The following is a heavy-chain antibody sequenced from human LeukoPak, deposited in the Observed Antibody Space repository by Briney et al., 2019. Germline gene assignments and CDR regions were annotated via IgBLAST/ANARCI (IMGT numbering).Heavy chain of an antibody. Sequence: SETLSLTCTVSGGSISSYYWSWIRQPPGKGLEWIGYIYYSGSTNYNPSLKSRVTISVDTSKNQFSLKLSSVTAADTAVYYCARHPSGRGLLQQGGWFDPWGQGTLVTVSS. CDR1: GGSISSYY. CDR3: ARHPSGRGLLQQGGWFDP. V-gene: IGHV4-59*08. D-gene: IGHD5-24*01. J-gene: IGHJ5*02. CDR2: IYYSGST.